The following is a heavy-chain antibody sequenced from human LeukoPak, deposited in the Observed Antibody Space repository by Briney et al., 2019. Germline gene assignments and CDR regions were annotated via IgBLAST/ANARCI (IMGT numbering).Heavy chain of an antibody. CDR1: GGSISSYY. CDR2: IYYSGST. J-gene: IGHJ4*02. V-gene: IGHV4-59*01. Sequence: SETLSLTWTVSGGSISSYYWSWIRQPPGKGLEWIGYIYYSGSTNYSPSLKSRVTISVDTSKNQFSLKLSSVTAADTAVYYCASMEESSGYFDYWGQGTLVTVSS. CDR3: ASMEESSGYFDY. D-gene: IGHD3-16*01.